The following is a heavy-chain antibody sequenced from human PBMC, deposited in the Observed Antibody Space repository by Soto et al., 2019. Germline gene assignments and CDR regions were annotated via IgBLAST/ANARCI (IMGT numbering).Heavy chain of an antibody. D-gene: IGHD1-26*01. V-gene: IGHV4-34*01. CDR1: GVSFTGYY. CDR2: ISPSGAT. J-gene: IGHJ5*02. CDR3: ARAARWRASSGTFWSDP. Sequence: PSETLSLTCAVSGVSFTGYYLTWIRHSPGKGLEWIGEISPSGATTKNPSLGSRVTLSVDISKKQFSLNLTSVTAADTAVYYCARAARWRASSGTFWSDPWGQGTQVTVSS.